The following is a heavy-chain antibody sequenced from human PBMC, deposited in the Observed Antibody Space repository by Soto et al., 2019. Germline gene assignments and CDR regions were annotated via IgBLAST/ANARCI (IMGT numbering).Heavy chain of an antibody. J-gene: IGHJ3*01. CDR3: ATWHEREHAYDV. CDR1: GLTISGKKY. D-gene: IGHD1-1*01. CDR2: LYDVDGS. Sequence: DVQLVESGGGLIQPGESLRLSCAAFGLTISGKKYVAWVRQAPGKGLEWVSALYDVDGSFYADSVKGRFTTSSDSSKTTVYLKMNDLRPDDTVVYYCATWHEREHAYDVWGQGTTVTVSS. V-gene: IGHV3-53*01.